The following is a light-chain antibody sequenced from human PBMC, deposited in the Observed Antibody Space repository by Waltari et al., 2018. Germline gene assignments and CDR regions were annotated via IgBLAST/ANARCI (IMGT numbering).Light chain of an antibody. Sequence: EIVLTQSPGPLSLSPGESATLSCRTSQRVTRALALYQQKPGQAPRLLIYGASNRATGIPDRFSGSGSGTDFSLTISSLEPEDFAVYYCQHYLRLPVTFGQGTKVEVK. V-gene: IGKV3-20*01. CDR3: QHYLRLPVT. J-gene: IGKJ1*01. CDR1: QRVTRA. CDR2: GAS.